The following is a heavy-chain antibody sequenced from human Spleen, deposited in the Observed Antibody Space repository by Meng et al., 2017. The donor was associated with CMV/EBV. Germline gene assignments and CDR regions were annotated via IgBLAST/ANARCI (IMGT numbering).Heavy chain of an antibody. V-gene: IGHV4-39*07. Sequence: GSLRLSCTVSGGSISSNNYQWGWIRQPPGKGLEWIGSVYFSGSTYYIPSLRSRVTIFVDTSKNQFSLKLSSVTAADTAVYYCARGLWFGAYYVDYWGQGTLVTVSS. D-gene: IGHD3-10*01. CDR1: GGSISSNNYQ. J-gene: IGHJ4*02. CDR3: ARGLWFGAYYVDY. CDR2: VYFSGST.